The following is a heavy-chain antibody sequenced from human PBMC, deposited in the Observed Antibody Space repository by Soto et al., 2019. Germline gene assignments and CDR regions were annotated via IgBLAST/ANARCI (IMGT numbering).Heavy chain of an antibody. V-gene: IGHV3-23*01. CDR1: GFTFSNSA. CDR3: AKDRLSSSWYQYYYYYYGMDV. J-gene: IGHJ6*02. D-gene: IGHD6-13*01. Sequence: SGGSLRLSCAASGFTFSNSAMSWVRQAPGKGLEWVSAISGSGGSTYYADSVKGRFTISRDNSKNTLYLQMNSLRAEDTAVYYCAKDRLSSSWYQYYYYYYGMDVWGQGTSVTVSS. CDR2: ISGSGGST.